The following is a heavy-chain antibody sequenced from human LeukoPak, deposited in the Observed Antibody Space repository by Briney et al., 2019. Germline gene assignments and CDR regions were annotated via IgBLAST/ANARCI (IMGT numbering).Heavy chain of an antibody. CDR1: GGSFSGYY. V-gene: IGHV4-34*01. D-gene: IGHD3-3*01. CDR3: ARGLSEWSEGHTAARSWYFDL. Sequence: SQTLSITCAVDGGSFSGYYWSWIRQPPGKGLEWIGEINHSGSTNYNPCLKRRATISVGTSKNQSSLKLRFVTAADTAVCYCARGLSEWSEGHTAARSWYFDLWGRGTLVTVSS. CDR2: INHSGST. J-gene: IGHJ2*01.